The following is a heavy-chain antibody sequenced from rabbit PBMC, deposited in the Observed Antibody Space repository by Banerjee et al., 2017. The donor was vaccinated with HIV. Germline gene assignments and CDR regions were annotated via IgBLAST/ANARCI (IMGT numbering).Heavy chain of an antibody. J-gene: IGHJ4*01. Sequence: QEQLVESGGGLVQPGGSLKLTCKASGFDLSSYYYMCWVRQAPGKGLEWIACINTSSGNTVYATWAKGRFTISRTSSTTVALQMTSLTAADTATYFCVRNDYGDYAYYFNLWGPGTLVTVS. V-gene: IGHV1S45*01. D-gene: IGHD2-1*01. CDR1: GFDLSSYYY. CDR3: VRNDYGDYAYYFNL. CDR2: INTSSGNT.